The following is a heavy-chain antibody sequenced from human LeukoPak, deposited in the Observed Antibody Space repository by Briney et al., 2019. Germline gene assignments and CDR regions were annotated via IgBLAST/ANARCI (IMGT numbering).Heavy chain of an antibody. CDR1: GGSISSYY. CDR3: ARVPVLRYFDWLPYYYYGMDV. D-gene: IGHD3-9*01. CDR2: IYYSGST. V-gene: IGHV4-59*12. Sequence: SETLSLTCTVSGGSISSYYWSWIRQPPGKGLEWIGYIYYSGSTYYNPSLKSRVTISVDTSKNQFSLKLSSVTAADTAVYYCARVPVLRYFDWLPYYYYGMDVWGQGTTVTVSS. J-gene: IGHJ6*02.